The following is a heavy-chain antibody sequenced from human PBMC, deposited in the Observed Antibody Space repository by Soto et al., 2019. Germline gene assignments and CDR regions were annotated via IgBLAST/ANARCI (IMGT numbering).Heavy chain of an antibody. D-gene: IGHD6-6*01. CDR2: IWYDGSNK. CDR3: ARAVTQIAARSNQLYNWFDP. J-gene: IGHJ5*02. V-gene: IGHV3-33*01. CDR1: GFTFSSYG. Sequence: QVQLVESGGGVVQPGRSLRLSCAASGFTFSSYGMHWVRQAPGKGLEWVAVIWYDGSNKYYADSVKGRFTISRDNSKNPLYLQMNSLRAEDTAVYYCARAVTQIAARSNQLYNWFDPWGQGTLVTVSS.